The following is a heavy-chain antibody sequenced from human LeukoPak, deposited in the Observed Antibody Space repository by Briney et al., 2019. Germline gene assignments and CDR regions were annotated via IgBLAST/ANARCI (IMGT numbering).Heavy chain of an antibody. V-gene: IGHV4-4*07. CDR1: GGSISSYY. Sequence: SETLSLTCTVSGGSISSYYWSWIRQPAGKGLEWIGRIYTSGSTNYNPSLKSRVTISVDTSKNQFSLKLSSVTAADTAVYYCARDTPGGHDFWWFDPWGQGTLVTVSS. CDR2: IYTSGST. CDR3: ARDTPGGHDFWWFDP. D-gene: IGHD5-12*01. J-gene: IGHJ5*02.